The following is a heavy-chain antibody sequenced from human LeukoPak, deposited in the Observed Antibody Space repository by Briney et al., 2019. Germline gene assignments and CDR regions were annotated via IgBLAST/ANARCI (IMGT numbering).Heavy chain of an antibody. Sequence: KAGGSLRLSCAASGLTFSSYTINWARQAPGKGLEWVSSISSGSSFIYYADSVKGRFTISRDNSKNSLSLQLSSLRAVDTAVYYCAVSLTTGGIFDYWGQGTLVTVSS. CDR1: GLTFSSYT. D-gene: IGHD1/OR15-1a*01. J-gene: IGHJ4*02. CDR3: AVSLTTGGIFDY. V-gene: IGHV3-21*01. CDR2: ISSGSSFI.